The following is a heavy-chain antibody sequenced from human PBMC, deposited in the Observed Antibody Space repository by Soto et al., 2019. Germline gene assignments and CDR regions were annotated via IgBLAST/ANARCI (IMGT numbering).Heavy chain of an antibody. Sequence: QVQLVQSGAEVKEPGASVKVSCQASGYAFSNNDISWVRHVSGQGLEWMGWMNPNSGNGGYAQKFQGRVTMTRETSTSTAYLEMSSLASDDTAIYYCERMATSGTLNWFDPWGQGTLVTVSS. J-gene: IGHJ5*02. V-gene: IGHV1-8*01. CDR3: ERMATSGTLNWFDP. CDR2: MNPNSGNG. CDR1: GYAFSNND.